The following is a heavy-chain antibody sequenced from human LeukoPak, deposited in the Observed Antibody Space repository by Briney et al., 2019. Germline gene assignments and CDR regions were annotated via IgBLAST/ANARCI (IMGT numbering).Heavy chain of an antibody. CDR2: IYYGGNT. D-gene: IGHD2-2*01. Sequence: SETLSLTCTVSGGSISSTSYYWGWIRQPPGKGLDWIGSIYYGGNTYYNPSLKSRVTISVDTSKNQFSLKLSSVTAADTAVYYCARGPPDCSSTSCYAFDAFDIWGQGTMVTVSS. CDR1: GGSISSTSYY. J-gene: IGHJ3*02. V-gene: IGHV4-39*07. CDR3: ARGPPDCSSTSCYAFDAFDI.